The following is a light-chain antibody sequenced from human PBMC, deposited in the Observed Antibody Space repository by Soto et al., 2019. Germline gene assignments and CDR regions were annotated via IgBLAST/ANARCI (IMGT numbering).Light chain of an antibody. CDR3: QVWDSSSDRVV. V-gene: IGLV3-21*04. Sequence: SYELTQPPSVSVAPGKTATITCGGNNIGSKSVHWYQRKPGQAPVLVIYYDTDRPSGIPERFSGSNSGNTATLTITRVEAGDEADYFCQVWDSSSDRVVFGGGTKVTVL. CDR1: NIGSKS. CDR2: YDT. J-gene: IGLJ2*01.